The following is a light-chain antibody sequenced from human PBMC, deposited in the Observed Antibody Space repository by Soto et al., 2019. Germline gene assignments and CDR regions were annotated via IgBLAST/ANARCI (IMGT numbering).Light chain of an antibody. J-gene: IGKJ3*01. CDR1: QSVSSF. V-gene: IGKV3-11*01. CDR3: QQRSNWPLFT. Sequence: EIVLTQSPATLSLSPGERATLSGRASQSVSSFLAWYQQKPGQAPRLLIYDASNRAPGIPARFSGSGSGTDFTLTIGSLDPEDFAVYYCQQRSNWPLFTFGPGTKVHI. CDR2: DAS.